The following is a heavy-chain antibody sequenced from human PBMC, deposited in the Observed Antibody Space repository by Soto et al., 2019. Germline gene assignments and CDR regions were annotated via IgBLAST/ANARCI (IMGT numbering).Heavy chain of an antibody. CDR2: ISGSGGST. CDR3: AKDGYTYYYDSRGYYYEG. V-gene: IGHV3-23*01. Sequence: GGSLRLSCAASGFTCSTYAMSWVRQALGKGMEWVSAISGSGGSTNNADSVSGRFTISRDNSKNTLYLQMNSQRAEDTAVYDCAKDGYTYYYDSRGYYYEGWGQGTLVTVSS. J-gene: IGHJ4*02. CDR1: GFTCSTYA. D-gene: IGHD3-22*01.